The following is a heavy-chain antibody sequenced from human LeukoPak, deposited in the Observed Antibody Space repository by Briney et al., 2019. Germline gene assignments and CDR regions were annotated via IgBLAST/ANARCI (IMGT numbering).Heavy chain of an antibody. CDR2: ISWDGGST. Sequence: GGSLRLSCAASGFTFSSYGMHWVRQAPGKGLEWVSLISWDGGSTYYADSVKGRFTISRDNSKNSLYLQMNSLRAEDTALYYCARGGSSSWYGNWFDPWGQGTLVTVSS. V-gene: IGHV3-43D*03. J-gene: IGHJ5*02. CDR3: ARGGSSSWYGNWFDP. D-gene: IGHD6-13*01. CDR1: GFTFSSYG.